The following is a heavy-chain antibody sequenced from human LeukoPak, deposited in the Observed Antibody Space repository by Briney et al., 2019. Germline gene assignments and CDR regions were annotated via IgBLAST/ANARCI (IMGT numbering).Heavy chain of an antibody. CDR3: ARAFGWIQLSSNI. V-gene: IGHV3-33*01. D-gene: IGHD5-18*01. Sequence: GGSLRLSCAASGFTFSSYGMHWVRQAPGKGLEWVAVIWYDGSNKYYADSVKGRFTISRDNSKNTLYLQMNSLRAEDTAVYYCARAFGWIQLSSNIWGQGTMVTVSS. CDR1: GFTFSSYG. CDR2: IWYDGSNK. J-gene: IGHJ3*02.